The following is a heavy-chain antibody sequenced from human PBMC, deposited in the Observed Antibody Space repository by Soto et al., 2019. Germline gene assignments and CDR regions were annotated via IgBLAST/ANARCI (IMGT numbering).Heavy chain of an antibody. J-gene: IGHJ6*03. V-gene: IGHV4-59*01. CDR1: GGSISSYY. CDR2: IYYSGST. D-gene: IGHD3-3*01. Sequence: SETLSLTCTVSGGSISSYYWSWIRQPPGKGLEWIGYIYYSGSTNYNPSLKSRVTISVDTSKNQFSLKLSSVTAADTAVYYCARERDFWSGSQGEQCYYYYYMDVWGKGNTVTVS. CDR3: ARERDFWSGSQGEQCYYYYYMDV.